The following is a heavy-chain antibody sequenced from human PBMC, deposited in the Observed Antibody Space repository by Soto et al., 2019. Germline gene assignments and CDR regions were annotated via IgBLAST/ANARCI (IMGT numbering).Heavy chain of an antibody. Sequence: VQVVESGGGLVQPGGSLRLSCEVSGFDFRGFWMNWVRQAPGKGLEWVANINHGGSEKNFVDSVKGRFTISRDNAKNSLYLQMNSLRAEDTAVYYCARGGRDLDYWGQGTLVTVSS. CDR1: GFDFRGFW. V-gene: IGHV3-7*04. CDR3: ARGGRDLDY. D-gene: IGHD2-21*02. CDR2: INHGGSEK. J-gene: IGHJ4*02.